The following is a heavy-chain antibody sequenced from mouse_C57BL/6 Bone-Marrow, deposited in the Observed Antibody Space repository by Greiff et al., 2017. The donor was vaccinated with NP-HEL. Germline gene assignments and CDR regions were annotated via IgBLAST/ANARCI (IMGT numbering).Heavy chain of an antibody. Sequence: LQESGAELMKPGASVKLSCKATGYTFTGYWIEWVKQRPGHGLEWIGEILPGSGSTNYTEKFKGKATFTADTSSNTAYMQLSSLTTEDSAIYYCARGENYYGSSYPYWYFDVWGTGTTVTVSS. CDR1: GYTFTGYW. J-gene: IGHJ1*03. V-gene: IGHV1-9*01. D-gene: IGHD1-1*01. CDR3: ARGENYYGSSYPYWYFDV. CDR2: ILPGSGST.